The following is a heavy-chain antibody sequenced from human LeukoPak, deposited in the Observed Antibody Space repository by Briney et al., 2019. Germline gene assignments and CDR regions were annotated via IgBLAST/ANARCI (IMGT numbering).Heavy chain of an antibody. V-gene: IGHV4-4*07. J-gene: IGHJ3*02. CDR1: GGSISSYY. CDR2: IYTSGST. CDR3: ARDIRVGLRYFDWLYAFDI. Sequence: SETLSLTCTVSGGSISSYYWSWIRQPAGKGLEWIGRIYTSGSTNYNPSLKSRVTMSVDTSKNQFSLKLSSVTAADTAVYYCARDIRVGLRYFDWLYAFDIWGQGTMVTVSS. D-gene: IGHD3-9*01.